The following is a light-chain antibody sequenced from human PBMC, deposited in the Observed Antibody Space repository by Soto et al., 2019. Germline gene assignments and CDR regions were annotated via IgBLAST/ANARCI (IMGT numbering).Light chain of an antibody. CDR2: GAS. J-gene: IGKJ1*01. Sequence: EIAMTQSPATLSVSPGERVTLSCRASQNIRNNLAWYQQKPGQTPRLLISGASTRVTGISARFSGSGYGTEVTLTISSLQSEDFAVYYCQQYNNWPGTFGQGTKVEIK. CDR1: QNIRNN. CDR3: QQYNNWPGT. V-gene: IGKV3-15*01.